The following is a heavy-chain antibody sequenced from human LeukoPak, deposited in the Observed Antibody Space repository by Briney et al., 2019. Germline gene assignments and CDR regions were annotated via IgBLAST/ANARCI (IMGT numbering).Heavy chain of an antibody. J-gene: IGHJ4*02. V-gene: IGHV4-34*01. CDR2: IYHAGST. D-gene: IGHD2-21*02. CDR3: ASGPYCGGDCYRFPFDY. CDR1: GGSFSGYY. Sequence: PSETLSLTCAVYGGSFSGYYWSWIRQPPGKGLEWIGYIYHAGSTYYHPSLSSRVTISLDRSKNQFSLKLSSVTAADTAVYYCASGPYCGGDCYRFPFDYWGQGTLVTVSS.